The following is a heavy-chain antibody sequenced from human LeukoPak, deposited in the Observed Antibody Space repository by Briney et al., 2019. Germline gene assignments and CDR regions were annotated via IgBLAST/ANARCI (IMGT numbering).Heavy chain of an antibody. D-gene: IGHD3-16*01. CDR1: GDTFSNYD. J-gene: IGHJ4*02. Sequence: ASVKVSCKASGDTFSNYDVTWVRQAPGQGLEWMGRIIPVFDTAKYAQNFHGRVTMTTDESSSTAYMELYSLRSEDAAVYYCALWGENQLLYFDFWGRGTLVTVSS. CDR2: IIPVFDTA. CDR3: ALWGENQLLYFDF. V-gene: IGHV1-69*05.